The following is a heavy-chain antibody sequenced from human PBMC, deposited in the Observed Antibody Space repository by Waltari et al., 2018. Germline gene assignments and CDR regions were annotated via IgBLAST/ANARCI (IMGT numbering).Heavy chain of an antibody. CDR2: IYYRGST. D-gene: IGHD2-21*02. J-gene: IGHJ6*02. CDR1: GGSISSHY. CDR3: ARSTVTVANYYYGMDV. Sequence: QVQLQESGPGLVKPSETLSLTCTVSGGSISSHYWSWFRQPPGKGLEWIGYIYYRGSTTYNPPLKSRVTISVDTSKNQFSLKLSSVTAADTAVYYCARSTVTVANYYYGMDVWGQGTTVTVSS. V-gene: IGHV4-59*11.